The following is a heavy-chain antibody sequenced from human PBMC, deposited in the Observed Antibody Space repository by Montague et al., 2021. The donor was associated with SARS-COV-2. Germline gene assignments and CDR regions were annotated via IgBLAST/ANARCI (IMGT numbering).Heavy chain of an antibody. D-gene: IGHD2-21*01. J-gene: IGHJ3*01. CDR3: VRGQVTAFAILIVFPAAGALDS. CDR2: VRHYGSP. V-gene: IGHV4-34*01. Sequence: SETLSLTCVVYDGSFGGYYWTWIRQTPGKGLEWIGEVRHYGSPNYNPSVNPSLKSRVTMSIDTSKNQFSLRLTSVSAADTAVYYCVRGQVTAFAILIVFPAAGALDSWGRGTTVTVSS. CDR1: DGSFGGYY.